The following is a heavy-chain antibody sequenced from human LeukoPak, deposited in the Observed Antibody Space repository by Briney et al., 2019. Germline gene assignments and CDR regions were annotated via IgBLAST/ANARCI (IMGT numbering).Heavy chain of an antibody. V-gene: IGHV4-34*01. CDR3: ARGRITMVRGVIFWFDP. J-gene: IGHJ5*02. Sequence: PSETLSLTCAVYGGSFSGYYWSWTRQPPGKGLEWIGEINHSGSTNYNPSLKSRVTISVDTSKNQFSLKLSSVTAADTAVYYCARGRITMVRGVIFWFDPWGQGTLVTVSS. CDR2: INHSGST. CDR1: GGSFSGYY. D-gene: IGHD3-10*01.